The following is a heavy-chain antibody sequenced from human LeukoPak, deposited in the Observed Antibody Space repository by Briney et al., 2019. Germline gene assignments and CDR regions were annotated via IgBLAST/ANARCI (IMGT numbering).Heavy chain of an antibody. CDR3: ASHSSSWYGFDY. V-gene: IGHV3-53*01. J-gene: IGHJ4*02. CDR1: GCTVSSNH. CDR2: IYSGGSI. D-gene: IGHD6-13*01. Sequence: GGSLRLSCAASGCTVSSNHMSWVRQAPGKGLEWVSVIYSGGSIYYADSVKGRFTISRDNSKNTLYLQMNSLRAEDTAVYYCASHSSSWYGFDYWGQGTLVTVSS.